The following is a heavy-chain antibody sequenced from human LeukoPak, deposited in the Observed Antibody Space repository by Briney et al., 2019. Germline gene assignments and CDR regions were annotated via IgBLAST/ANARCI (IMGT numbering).Heavy chain of an antibody. V-gene: IGHV3-48*01. CDR1: GFTFSSYS. Sequence: GGSLRLSCAASGFTFSSYSMNWVRQAPGKGLEWVSYISSSSSTIYYADSVKGRFTISRDNAKNSLYLQMNSLRAEDTAVYYCARDHIVVVTAKNYYYYGMDVWGQGTAVIVSS. D-gene: IGHD2-21*02. J-gene: IGHJ6*02. CDR3: ARDHIVVVTAKNYYYYGMDV. CDR2: ISSSSSTI.